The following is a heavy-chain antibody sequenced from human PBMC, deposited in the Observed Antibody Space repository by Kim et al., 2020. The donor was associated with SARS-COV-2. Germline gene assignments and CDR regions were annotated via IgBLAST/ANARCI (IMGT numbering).Heavy chain of an antibody. CDR2: INTNTGNP. CDR3: ARGRMYYDILTGYYNDYYYYGMDV. CDR1: GYTFTSYA. D-gene: IGHD3-9*01. V-gene: IGHV7-4-1*02. Sequence: ASVKVSCKASGYTFTSYAMNWVRQAPGQGLEWMGWINTNTGNPTYAQGFTGRFVFSLDTSVSTAYLQISSLKAEDTAVYYCARGRMYYDILTGYYNDYYYYGMDVWGQGTTVTVSS. J-gene: IGHJ6*02.